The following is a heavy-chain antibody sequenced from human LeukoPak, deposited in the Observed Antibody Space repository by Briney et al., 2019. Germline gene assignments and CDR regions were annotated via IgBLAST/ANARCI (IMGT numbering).Heavy chain of an antibody. D-gene: IGHD2-2*01. CDR2: IYTSGST. J-gene: IGHJ4*02. CDR1: GGSISSYY. CDR3: ARAPKVPATGRQTRQYYFDY. V-gene: IGHV4-4*07. Sequence: SETLSLTYTVSGGSISSYYWSWIRQPAGKGLEWIGRIYTSGSTNYNPSFKSRVTMSVDTSKNQFSLKLSSVTAADTVVYYCARAPKVPATGRQTRQYYFDYWGQGTLVTVSS.